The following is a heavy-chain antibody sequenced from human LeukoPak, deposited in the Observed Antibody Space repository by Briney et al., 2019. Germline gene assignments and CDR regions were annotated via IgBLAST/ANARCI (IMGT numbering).Heavy chain of an antibody. V-gene: IGHV1-2*02. D-gene: IGHD3-9*01. J-gene: IGHJ4*02. CDR3: ATGPTYDILTGYHVDY. CDR2: INPNSGGT. Sequence: GASVKASCKASGYTFTGYYMHWVRQAPGQGLEWMGWINPNSGGTNYAQKFQGRVTMTEDTSTDTAYMELSSLRSEDTAVYYCATGPTYDILTGYHVDYWGQGTLVTVSS. CDR1: GYTFTGYY.